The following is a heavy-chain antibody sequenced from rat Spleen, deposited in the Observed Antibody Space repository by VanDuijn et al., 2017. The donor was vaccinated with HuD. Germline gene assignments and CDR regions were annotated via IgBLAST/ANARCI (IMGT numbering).Heavy chain of an antibody. V-gene: IGHV5-7*01. Sequence: EVQLVESGGGLVQPGRSLKLSCAASGITFSHHDMAWVRLAPTKGLEWVASISYDGSITYYRDSVKGRFTISRDNAKSTLYLQMDSLRSEDTAIYYCAREGGILYFDYWGQGVMVTVSS. D-gene: IGHD1-11*01. CDR1: GITFSHHD. CDR2: ISYDGSIT. CDR3: AREGGILYFDY. J-gene: IGHJ2*01.